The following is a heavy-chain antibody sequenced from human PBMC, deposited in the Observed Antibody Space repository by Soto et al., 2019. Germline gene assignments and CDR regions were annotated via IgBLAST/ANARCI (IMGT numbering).Heavy chain of an antibody. CDR1: GGSVSSGSYY. CDR3: AREVGDLRSRWFDP. Sequence: SETLSLTCTVSGGSVSSGSYYWSWIRQPPGKGLEWIGYIYYSGSTNYNPSLKSRVTISVDTSKNQFSLKLSSVTAADTAVYYCAREVGDLRSRWFDPWGQGTLVTVSS. CDR2: IYYSGST. V-gene: IGHV4-61*01. J-gene: IGHJ5*02. D-gene: IGHD5-12*01.